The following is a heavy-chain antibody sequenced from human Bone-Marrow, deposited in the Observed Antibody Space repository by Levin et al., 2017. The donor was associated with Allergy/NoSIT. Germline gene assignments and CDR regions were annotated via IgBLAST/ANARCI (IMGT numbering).Heavy chain of an antibody. Sequence: ETLSLTCAASGFTFSNAWMSWVRQAPGKGLEWVGRIKSKTDGGTTDYAAPVKGRFTISRDDSKNTLYLQMNSLKTEDTAVYYCTTEVLEWLLPYFDYWGQGTLVTVSS. CDR1: GFTFSNAW. J-gene: IGHJ4*02. V-gene: IGHV3-15*01. CDR3: TTEVLEWLLPYFDY. CDR2: IKSKTDGGTT. D-gene: IGHD3-3*01.